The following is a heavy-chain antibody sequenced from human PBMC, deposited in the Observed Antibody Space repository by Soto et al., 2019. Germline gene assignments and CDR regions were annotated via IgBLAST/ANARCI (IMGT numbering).Heavy chain of an antibody. D-gene: IGHD3-10*01. CDR2: ISYDGDNK. J-gene: IGHJ6*02. CDR1: LFSFSDHA. V-gene: IGHV3-30-3*01. CDR3: ARDMWLGDSLPYYYYRVDV. Sequence: GGSLRLSLSPSLFSFSDHAMHWVRQAPGKGLEWLAIISYDGDNKYYAESVRGRFTISRDNSKNTLYLQMNSLRPEDTAVYYCARDMWLGDSLPYYYYRVDVWGQGTTVTVSS.